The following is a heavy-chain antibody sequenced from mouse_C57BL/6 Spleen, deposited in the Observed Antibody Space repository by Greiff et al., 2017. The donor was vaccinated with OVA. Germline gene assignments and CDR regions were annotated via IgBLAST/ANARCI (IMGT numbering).Heavy chain of an antibody. CDR1: GYTFTDYY. CDR2: IYPGSGNT. D-gene: IGHD1-1*01. CDR3: ARGGYYYGSSYPYWYCDV. V-gene: IGHV1-84*01. J-gene: IGHJ1*03. Sequence: LVESGPELVKPGASVKISCKASGYTFTDYYINWVKQRPGQGLEWIGWIYPGSGNTTYNEKFKGTATLTVDTSSSTAYMQLSSLTSEDSAVYFCARGGYYYGSSYPYWYCDVWGTGTTVTVSS.